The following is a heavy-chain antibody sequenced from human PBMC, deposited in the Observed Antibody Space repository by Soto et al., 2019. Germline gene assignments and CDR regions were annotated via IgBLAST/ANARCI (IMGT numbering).Heavy chain of an antibody. D-gene: IGHD3-22*01. CDR2: INPNSGGT. CDR3: ARGAYYYDSSGYYEDSFDY. J-gene: IGHJ4*02. Sequence: ASVKVSCKASGGTFSSYAISWVRQAPGQGLEWMGWINPNSGGTNYAQKFQGWVTMTRDTSISTAYMELSRLRSDDTAVYYCARGAYYYDSSGYYEDSFDYWGQGTLVTVSS. CDR1: GGTFSSYA. V-gene: IGHV1-2*04.